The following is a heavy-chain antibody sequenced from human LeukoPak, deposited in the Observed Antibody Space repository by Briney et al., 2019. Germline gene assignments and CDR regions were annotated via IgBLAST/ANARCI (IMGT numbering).Heavy chain of an antibody. J-gene: IGHJ4*02. V-gene: IGHV3-66*02. Sequence: GGSLRLSCAASGFTVSSNYMSWVRQAPGKGLEWVSVIYSGGSTYYADSVKGRFTISRDNSKNTLYLQMNSLRAEDTAVYYCAKGTIFGVVTEDYFDYWGQGTLVTVSS. CDR2: IYSGGST. CDR3: AKGTIFGVVTEDYFDY. D-gene: IGHD3-3*01. CDR1: GFTVSSNY.